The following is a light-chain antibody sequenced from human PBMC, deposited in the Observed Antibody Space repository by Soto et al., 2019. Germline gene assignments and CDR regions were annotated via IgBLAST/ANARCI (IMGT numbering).Light chain of an antibody. CDR2: KAS. J-gene: IGKJ4*01. Sequence: DIKMTQSPSTLSGSVGDRVTITCRASQTISSWLAWYQQKPGKAPKLLIYKASTLKSGVPSRFSGSGSGTEFTLAISSLQPEDFATYYCLQHNTYPLTFGGGTKVDI. CDR3: LQHNTYPLT. V-gene: IGKV1-5*03. CDR1: QTISSW.